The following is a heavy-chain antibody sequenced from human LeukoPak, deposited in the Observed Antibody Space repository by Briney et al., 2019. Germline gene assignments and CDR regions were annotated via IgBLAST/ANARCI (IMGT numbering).Heavy chain of an antibody. CDR3: ATYYYASGSSD. J-gene: IGHJ4*02. Sequence: GGSLRLSCAASGFTFSRYWMHWVRQGPGKGLVWVSRINSDGSSTSYADSVKGRFTISRDNAKNSLYLQMNSLRAEDTAVYYCATYYYASGSSDWGQGTLVTVSS. CDR2: INSDGSST. V-gene: IGHV3-74*01. D-gene: IGHD3-10*01. CDR1: GFTFSRYW.